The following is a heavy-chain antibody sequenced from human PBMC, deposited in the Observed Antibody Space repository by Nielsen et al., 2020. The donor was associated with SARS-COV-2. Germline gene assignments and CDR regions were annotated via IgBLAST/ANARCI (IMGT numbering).Heavy chain of an antibody. CDR2: ISWNSGSI. CDR1: GFTFDDYA. V-gene: IGHV3-9*01. Sequence: SLKISCAASGFTFDDYAMHWVRQAPGKGLEWVSGISWNSGSIGYADSVKGRFTISRDNAKNSLYLQMNSLRAEDTALYYCARALTGDWGIDYWGQGTLVTVSS. CDR3: ARALTGDWGIDY. D-gene: IGHD7-27*01. J-gene: IGHJ4*02.